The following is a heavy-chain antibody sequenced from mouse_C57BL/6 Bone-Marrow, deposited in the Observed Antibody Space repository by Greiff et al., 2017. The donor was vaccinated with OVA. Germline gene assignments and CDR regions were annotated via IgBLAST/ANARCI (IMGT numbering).Heavy chain of an antibody. Sequence: QVQLQQSGAELVRPGTSVKVSCKASGYAFTNYLIEWVKQRPGQGLEWIGVINPGSGGTNYNEKFKGKATLTADKSSSTAYMQLSSLTSEDSAVYVCARRHDYYGSSLDYWGQGTTLTVSS. D-gene: IGHD1-1*01. CDR2: INPGSGGT. V-gene: IGHV1-54*01. CDR1: GYAFTNYL. J-gene: IGHJ2*01. CDR3: ARRHDYYGSSLDY.